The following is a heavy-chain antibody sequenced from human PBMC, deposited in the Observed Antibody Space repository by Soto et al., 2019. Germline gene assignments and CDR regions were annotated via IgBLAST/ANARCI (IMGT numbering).Heavy chain of an antibody. V-gene: IGHV3-49*05. CDR3: TRVAYYDSSGEYYFDY. Sequence: KPGGSLRLSCTASGFTFGDYAMSWFRQAPGKGLEWVGFIRSQAYDGTTKYAASVKGRFTISRDDSKSIAYLQMNSLKTEDTAVYYCTRVAYYDSSGEYYFDYWGQGT. CDR1: GFTFGDYA. D-gene: IGHD3-22*01. J-gene: IGHJ4*02. CDR2: IRSQAYDGTT.